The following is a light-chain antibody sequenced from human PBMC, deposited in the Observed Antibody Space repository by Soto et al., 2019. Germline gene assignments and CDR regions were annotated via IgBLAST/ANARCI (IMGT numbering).Light chain of an antibody. J-gene: IGLJ2*01. V-gene: IGLV2-23*03. Sequence: QSALTQPASVSGSPGQSITISCTGTNNDVGGYKLVSWYQQLPGKVPKVVIYEGSKRPSGVSNRFSGSKSGNTASLTISGLQAEDEAYYYCWSYAGNTIFVFGGGTKVTVL. CDR1: NNDVGGYKL. CDR3: WSYAGNTIFV. CDR2: EGS.